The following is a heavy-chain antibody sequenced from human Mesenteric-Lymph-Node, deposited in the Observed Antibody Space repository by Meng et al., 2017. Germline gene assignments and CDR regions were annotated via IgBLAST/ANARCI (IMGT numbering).Heavy chain of an antibody. V-gene: IGHV3-48*03. CDR1: GFTFSSYE. Sequence: GGSLRLSCAASGFTFSSYEMNWVRQAPGKGLEWVSYISSSGSTIYYADSVKGRFTISRDNAKNSLYLQMNSLRAEDTAVYYCARGGVDTVTIYHYYYYYGMDVWGQGTTVTVSS. J-gene: IGHJ6*02. CDR3: ARGGVDTVTIYHYYYYYGMDV. CDR2: ISSSGSTI. D-gene: IGHD4-17*01.